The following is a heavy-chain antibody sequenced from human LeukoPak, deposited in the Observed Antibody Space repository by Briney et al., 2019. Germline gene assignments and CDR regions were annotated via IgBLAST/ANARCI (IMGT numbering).Heavy chain of an antibody. CDR1: GYTFTSYG. J-gene: IGHJ6*03. CDR2: ISAYNGNT. D-gene: IGHD6-25*01. V-gene: IGHV1-18*01. CDR3: AREGGYSGADYYYYYYMDV. Sequence: ASVKVSCKASGYTFTSYGISWVRQAPGQGLEWMGWISAYNGNTNYAQKLQGRVTMTTDTSTSTAYMELRSLRSDDTAVYYCAREGGYSGADYYYYYYMDVWGKGTTVTVSS.